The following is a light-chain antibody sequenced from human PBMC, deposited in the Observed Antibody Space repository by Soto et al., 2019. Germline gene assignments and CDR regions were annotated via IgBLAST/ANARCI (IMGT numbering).Light chain of an antibody. Sequence: DIQMTQSPSSLSASVGDRVTITCRASRDITDYLAWYQQKPGQVPKLLIYAASTLQSGVPSRFTASGSGTDFTLTITGLQPEDFATYYCQQYQSHSPLSFGGGTKVEIK. V-gene: IGKV1-27*01. CDR3: QQYQSHSPLS. CDR2: AAS. J-gene: IGKJ4*01. CDR1: RDITDY.